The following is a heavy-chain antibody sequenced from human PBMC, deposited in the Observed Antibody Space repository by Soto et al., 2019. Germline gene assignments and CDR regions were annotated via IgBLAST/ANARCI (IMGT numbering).Heavy chain of an antibody. J-gene: IGHJ6*03. Sequence: PGGSLRLSCAASGFSFSSYGMHWVRQAPGKGLEWVAVIWYDGSNKYYADSVKGRFTISIDNSKNTLYLQMNSLRAEDTAVYYCARDGEWLQNYMDVWGKGTTVTVSS. CDR2: IWYDGSNK. V-gene: IGHV3-33*01. D-gene: IGHD5-18*01. CDR1: GFSFSSYG. CDR3: ARDGEWLQNYMDV.